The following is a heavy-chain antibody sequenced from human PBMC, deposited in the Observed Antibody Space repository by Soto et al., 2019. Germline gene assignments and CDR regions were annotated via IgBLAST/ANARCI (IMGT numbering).Heavy chain of an antibody. CDR3: ARAGLGIAVAGLFYNHGMEV. D-gene: IGHD6-19*01. CDR2: IYYSGTT. J-gene: IGHJ6*02. Sequence: QVQLQESGPGLLKPSQTLSLTCTVSGGSINSGGYYWNWIRQHPGKGLEWIGFIYYSGTTYYNPSLKSRVNIGLDTSKNQLSLKLSSLTAADTAVYYCARAGLGIAVAGLFYNHGMEVWGQGTTVSVSS. V-gene: IGHV4-31*03. CDR1: GGSINSGGYY.